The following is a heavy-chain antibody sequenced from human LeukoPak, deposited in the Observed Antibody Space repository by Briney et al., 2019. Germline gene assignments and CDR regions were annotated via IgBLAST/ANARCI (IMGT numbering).Heavy chain of an antibody. J-gene: IGHJ6*03. Sequence: PSETLSLTCTVSGGSISSYYWGWIRQPPGKGLEWIGSIYYSGSTYYNPSLKSRVTISVHTSKNQFSLKLSSVTAADTAVYYCARDSNRRYYMDVWGKGTTVTVSS. CDR2: IYYSGST. CDR1: GGSISSYY. D-gene: IGHD1-14*01. CDR3: ARDSNRRYYMDV. V-gene: IGHV4-39*07.